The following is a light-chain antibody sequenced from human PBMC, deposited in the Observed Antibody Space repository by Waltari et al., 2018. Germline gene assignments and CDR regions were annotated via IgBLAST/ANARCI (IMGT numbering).Light chain of an antibody. V-gene: IGLV1-40*01. CDR1: SPHPRAPSA. CDR2: DNS. CDR3: QSYDITLSGHVV. J-gene: IGLJ2*01. Sequence: QSVLTQPPSVSGAPGQRVTIPRPGSSPHPRAPSAVPWYHQLPGTAPKLLIYDNSNRPPGVPDRFSGSKSGTSASLAITGLQAEDEADYYCQSYDITLSGHVVFGGGTKLTVL.